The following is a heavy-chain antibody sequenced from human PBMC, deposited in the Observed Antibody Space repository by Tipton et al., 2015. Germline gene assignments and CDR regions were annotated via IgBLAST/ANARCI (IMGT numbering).Heavy chain of an antibody. J-gene: IGHJ4*02. CDR2: IDGSGST. Sequence: LRLSCSVSGGSISTYYWSWIRQSPGKGLEWIGYIDGSGSTSYNPAPKSRLTMSVDTSKKEFSLMLSSVTAADTAVYYCARAGMAHFDYWGQGTLVTVSS. CDR3: ARAGMAHFDY. CDR1: GGSISTYY. D-gene: IGHD5-24*01. V-gene: IGHV4-59*01.